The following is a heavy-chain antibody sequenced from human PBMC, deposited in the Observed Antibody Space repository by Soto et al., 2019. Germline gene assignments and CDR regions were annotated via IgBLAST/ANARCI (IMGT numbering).Heavy chain of an antibody. V-gene: IGHV4-59*01. CDR2: IYYSGST. CDR1: GGSISSYY. CDR3: ARVINPGTAMVLWYFDY. J-gene: IGHJ4*02. Sequence: PSETLSLTCTVSGGSISSYYWSWIRQPPGKGLEWIGYIYYSGSTNYNPSLKSRVTISVDTSKNQFSLKLSSVTAADTAVYYCARVINPGTAMVLWYFDYWGQGTLVTVSS. D-gene: IGHD5-18*01.